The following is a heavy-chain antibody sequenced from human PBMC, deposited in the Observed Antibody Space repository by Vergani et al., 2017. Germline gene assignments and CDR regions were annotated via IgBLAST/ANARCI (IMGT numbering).Heavy chain of an antibody. V-gene: IGHV1-2*02. D-gene: IGHD3-22*01. CDR1: GYTFTGYY. CDR2: INPNSGGT. Sequence: QVQLVQSGAEVQKPGASVKVSCKASGYTFTGYYMNWVRQAPGQGLEWMGWINPNSGGTNYAQKLQGRVTMTRDTSISTGYMELSRLRSDDTAVYYCARFRPYYEDAFDIWGQGTMVTVSS. CDR3: ARFRPYYEDAFDI. J-gene: IGHJ3*02.